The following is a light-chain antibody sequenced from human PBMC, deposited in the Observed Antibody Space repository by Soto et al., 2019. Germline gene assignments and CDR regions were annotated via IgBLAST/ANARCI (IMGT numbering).Light chain of an antibody. Sequence: DIQMTQSPSSLSASVGDRVTITCRASQSISSYLNWYQQKPGKAPKLLIYAASSLQSGVPSKFSGSGSGTDFALTISSLQPEDFATYYCQQYDSYPLTVGQGTKLEIK. CDR3: QQYDSYPLT. CDR1: QSISSY. CDR2: AAS. J-gene: IGKJ2*01. V-gene: IGKV1-39*01.